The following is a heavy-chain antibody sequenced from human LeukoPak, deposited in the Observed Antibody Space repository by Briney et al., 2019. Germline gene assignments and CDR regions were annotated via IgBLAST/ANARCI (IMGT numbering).Heavy chain of an antibody. J-gene: IGHJ4*02. CDR1: GGSISNTNW. CDR2: ISLSGLT. D-gene: IGHD2-8*01. V-gene: IGHV4-4*02. CDR3: SRENGAFSPFGY. Sequence: PSQTLSLTLGVVGGSISNTNWGSWVRQPPGQGLEWIGEISLSGLTNYNPSLKSRVTVSLDKSKNHLSLNLTSVTAADTAVYYCSRENGAFSPFGYWGQGTLVTVPS.